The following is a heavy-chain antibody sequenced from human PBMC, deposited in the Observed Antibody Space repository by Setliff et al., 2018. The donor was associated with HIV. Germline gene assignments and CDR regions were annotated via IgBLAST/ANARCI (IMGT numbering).Heavy chain of an antibody. CDR3: ARFGGPDFGGARSHRYYYYYMDV. J-gene: IGHJ6*03. CDR2: IIPIFGTA. D-gene: IGHD3-3*01. V-gene: IGHV1-69*05. CDR1: GGTFSSYA. Sequence: SVKVSCKASGGTFSSYAISWVRQAPGQGLEWMGGIIPIFGTANYAQKFQGRVTITTDESTSTAYMELSSLRSEDTVVYYCARFGGPDFGGARSHRYYYYYMDVWGKGTTVTVSS.